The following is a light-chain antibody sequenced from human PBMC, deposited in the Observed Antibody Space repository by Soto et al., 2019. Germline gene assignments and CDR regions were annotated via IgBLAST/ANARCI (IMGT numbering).Light chain of an antibody. J-gene: IGKJ1*01. CDR3: RQYNPFWT. Sequence: DIQMTQSPSTLSASVGDRVTITCRASQSISSWLAWYQQKPGKAPKLMIYDVSNLESGVPSRFSGIGSETVITLTIGSHQSEGVASYDSRQYNPFWTFGQGTKVEIK. CDR1: QSISSW. V-gene: IGKV1-5*01. CDR2: DVS.